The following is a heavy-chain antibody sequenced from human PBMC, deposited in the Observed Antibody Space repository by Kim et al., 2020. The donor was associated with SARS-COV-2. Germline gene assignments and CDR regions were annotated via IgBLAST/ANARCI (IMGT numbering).Heavy chain of an antibody. V-gene: IGHV3-30*03. CDR2: ISYDGSNK. CDR1: GFTFSSYG. J-gene: IGHJ3*02. CDR3: AIDTMYSSGWYSAFDI. D-gene: IGHD6-19*01. Sequence: GGSLRLSCAASGFTFSSYGMHWVRQAPGKGLEWVAVISYDGSNKYYADSVKGRFTISRDNSKNTLYLQMNSLRAEDTAVYYCAIDTMYSSGWYSAFDIWG.